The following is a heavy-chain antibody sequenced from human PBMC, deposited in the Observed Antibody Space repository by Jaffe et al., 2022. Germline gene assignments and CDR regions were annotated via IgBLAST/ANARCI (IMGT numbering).Heavy chain of an antibody. CDR3: ATDYGDYEGFDY. V-gene: IGHV4-61*02. Sequence: QVQLQESGPGLVKPSQTLSLTCTVSGGSISSGSYYWSWIRQPAGKGLEWIGRIYTSGSTNYNPSLKSRVTISVDTSKNQFSLKLSSVTAADTAVYYCATDYGDYEGFDYWGQGTLVTVSS. CDR2: IYTSGST. J-gene: IGHJ4*02. CDR1: GGSISSGSYY. D-gene: IGHD4-17*01.